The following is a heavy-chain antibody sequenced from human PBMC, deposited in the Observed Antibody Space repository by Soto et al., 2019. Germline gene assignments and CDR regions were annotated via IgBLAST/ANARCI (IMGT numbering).Heavy chain of an antibody. Sequence: PSETLSLTCAVYGVSVSNYYWSWIRQPPGKGLEWIGEINHLGSTNYNPSLKSRVTISIDTSKNQFSLKLNSVTAADTAVYFCESGGNSGAYWGQGTLVTVSS. V-gene: IGHV4-34*01. J-gene: IGHJ4*02. D-gene: IGHD4-17*01. CDR3: ESGGNSGAY. CDR1: GVSVSNYY. CDR2: INHLGST.